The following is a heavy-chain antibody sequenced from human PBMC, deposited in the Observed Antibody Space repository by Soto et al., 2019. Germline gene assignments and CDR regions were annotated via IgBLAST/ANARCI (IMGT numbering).Heavy chain of an antibody. D-gene: IGHD1-26*01. J-gene: IGHJ4*02. V-gene: IGHV4-61*03. CDR3: AALKRIVAGDY. CDR1: GDSVSSDRYY. Sequence: QVQLQESGPGLVKPSETLSLNCTISGDSVSSDRYYWSWIRQPPGKGLEWIGYLYDSESTNPSLKSRVTMSADTSRNHFSLNLSSVTAAHTAVYYCAALKRIVAGDYWGQGALVSVSS. CDR2: LYDSEST.